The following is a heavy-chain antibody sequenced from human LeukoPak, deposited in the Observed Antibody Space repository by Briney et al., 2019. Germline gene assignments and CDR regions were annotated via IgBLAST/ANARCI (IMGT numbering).Heavy chain of an antibody. Sequence: GGSLRLSCAASGFTFSSYAMSWVRQAPGKGLGWVSAISGSGGSTYYADSVKGRFTISRDNSKNTLYLQMNSLRAEDTAVYYCAKSMYYYDSSGYNYLDYWGQGTLVTVSS. D-gene: IGHD3-22*01. CDR3: AKSMYYYDSSGYNYLDY. J-gene: IGHJ4*02. CDR2: ISGSGGST. CDR1: GFTFSSYA. V-gene: IGHV3-23*01.